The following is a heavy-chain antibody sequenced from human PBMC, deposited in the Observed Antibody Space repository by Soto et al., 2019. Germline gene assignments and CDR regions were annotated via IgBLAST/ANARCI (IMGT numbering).Heavy chain of an antibody. CDR1: GGSISSSSYY. D-gene: IGHD5-18*01. V-gene: IGHV4-39*01. Sequence: PSETLSLTCTVSGGSISSSSYYWGWIRQPPGKGLEWIGSIYYTGITHYNPSLKSRATISIDTSKNQFSLNLHSVTATDTAVYYWARSATQYTADVNYWGQGTLVTVSS. CDR2: IYYTGIT. CDR3: ARSATQYTADVNY. J-gene: IGHJ4*02.